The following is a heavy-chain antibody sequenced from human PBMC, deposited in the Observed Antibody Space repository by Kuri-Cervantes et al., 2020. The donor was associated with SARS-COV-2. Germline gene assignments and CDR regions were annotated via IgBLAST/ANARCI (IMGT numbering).Heavy chain of an antibody. CDR2: ISSSSSYI. Sequence: GGSLRLSCAASGFTFSSYSMNWVRQAPGKGLEWVSSISSSSSYIYYADSVKGRFTISRDNAKNSLYLQMNSLRAEDTAVYYCAKVAKYYDFWSGPSAAYYFDYWGQGTLVTVSS. V-gene: IGHV3-21*01. D-gene: IGHD3-3*01. J-gene: IGHJ4*02. CDR1: GFTFSSYS. CDR3: AKVAKYYDFWSGPSAAYYFDY.